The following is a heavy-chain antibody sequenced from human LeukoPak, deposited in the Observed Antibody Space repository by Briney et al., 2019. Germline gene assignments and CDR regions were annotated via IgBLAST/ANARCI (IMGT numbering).Heavy chain of an antibody. Sequence: ASVKVPCKASGYTFTSYGISWVRQAPGQGLEWMGWISAYNGNTNYAQKLQGRVTMTTDTSTSTAYMELRSLRSDDTAVYYCARESETVAGTISYYYYYYGMDVWGQGTTVTVSS. CDR1: GYTFTSYG. V-gene: IGHV1-18*01. CDR2: ISAYNGNT. CDR3: ARESETVAGTISYYYYYYGMDV. D-gene: IGHD6-19*01. J-gene: IGHJ6*02.